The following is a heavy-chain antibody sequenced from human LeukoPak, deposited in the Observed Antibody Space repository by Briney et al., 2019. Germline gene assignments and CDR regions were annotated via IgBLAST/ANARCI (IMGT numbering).Heavy chain of an antibody. J-gene: IGHJ4*02. CDR1: GYTFTSYG. CDR3: ARDRLQDSSGYYKEAMGGY. CDR2: ISAYNGNT. V-gene: IGHV1-18*01. Sequence: GASVKVSCKASGYTFTSYGISWVRQAPGQGLEWMGWISAYNGNTNYAQKLQGRVTMTTDTSTSTAYMELRSLRSDDTAVYYCARDRLQDSSGYYKEAMGGYWGQGTLVTVSS. D-gene: IGHD3-22*01.